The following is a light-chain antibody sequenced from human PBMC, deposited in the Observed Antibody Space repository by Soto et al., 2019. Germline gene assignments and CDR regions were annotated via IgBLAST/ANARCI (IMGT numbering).Light chain of an antibody. Sequence: EIVLTQSPGTLSLSPGERATLSCRGSQSVSSSYLAWYQQKPGQAPRLLIYGASSRATGIPDRFSGSGSGTDFTLTISRLEPEDFAVYYCQQYGSSFTFGPGTKLDIK. CDR3: QQYGSSFT. CDR2: GAS. V-gene: IGKV3-20*01. J-gene: IGKJ3*01. CDR1: QSVSSSY.